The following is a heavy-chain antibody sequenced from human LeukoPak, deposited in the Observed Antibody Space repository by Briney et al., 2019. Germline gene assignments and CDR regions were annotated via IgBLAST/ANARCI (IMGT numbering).Heavy chain of an antibody. Sequence: ASVKVSCKASGYTFTSYYMHWVRQAPGQGLEWMGIINPSGGSTSYAQKFQGRVTMTRDTSTSTVYMELSGLRSEDTAVYYCAREVVVTAGGPTTDYWGQGTLVTVSS. D-gene: IGHD2-21*02. J-gene: IGHJ4*02. CDR3: AREVVVTAGGPTTDY. CDR2: INPSGGST. V-gene: IGHV1-46*01. CDR1: GYTFTSYY.